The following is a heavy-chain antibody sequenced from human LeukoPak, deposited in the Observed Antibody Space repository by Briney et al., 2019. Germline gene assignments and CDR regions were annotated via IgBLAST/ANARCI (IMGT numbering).Heavy chain of an antibody. CDR2: ISSSSSYI. CDR3: ARDFYDSSGYNRFDY. D-gene: IGHD3-22*01. J-gene: IGHJ4*02. CDR1: GFTFSSYS. Sequence: KAGGSLRLSCAASGFTFSSYSINWVRQAPGKGLEWVSSISSSSSYIYYADSMKGRFTISRDNAKNSLYLQMNSLRAEDTAVYYCARDFYDSSGYNRFDYWGQGTLVTVSS. V-gene: IGHV3-21*01.